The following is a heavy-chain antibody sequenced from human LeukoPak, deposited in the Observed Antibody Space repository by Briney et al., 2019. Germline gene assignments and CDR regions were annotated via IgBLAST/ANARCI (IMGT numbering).Heavy chain of an antibody. D-gene: IGHD3-3*01. Sequence: ASVKVSCKASGYTFTDYYMHWVRQAPGQGLEWMGWISAYNGNTNYAQKLQGRVTMTTDTSTSTAYMEPRSLRSDDTAVYYCARDRNTKGPRITIFGVVIQLDAFDIWGQGTMVTVSS. CDR1: GYTFTDYY. CDR2: ISAYNGNT. V-gene: IGHV1-18*04. J-gene: IGHJ3*02. CDR3: ARDRNTKGPRITIFGVVIQLDAFDI.